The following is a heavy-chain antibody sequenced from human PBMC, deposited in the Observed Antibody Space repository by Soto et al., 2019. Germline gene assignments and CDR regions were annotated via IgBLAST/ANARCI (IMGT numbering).Heavy chain of an antibody. CDR3: ARTAAAGKYYYGMDV. CDR1: GYSFTSYW. J-gene: IGHJ6*02. V-gene: IGHV5-51*01. D-gene: IGHD6-13*01. Sequence: PGESLKISCKGSGYSFTSYWISWVRQMPGIGLELIVIIYLGDSDTRFSPSFQGQFTISADKSISTAYLQWSSMKASDTSMYYCARTAAAGKYYYGMDVWGQGTTVTVSS. CDR2: IYLGDSDT.